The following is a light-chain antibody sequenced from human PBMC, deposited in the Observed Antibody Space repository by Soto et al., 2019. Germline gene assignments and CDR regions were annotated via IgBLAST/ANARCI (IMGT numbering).Light chain of an antibody. CDR3: QQYGSSPWP. CDR1: QSVSSSY. J-gene: IGKJ3*01. Sequence: IVLTQSPGTLSLPPGERATLSCRASQSVSSSYLAWYQQKPGQAPRPLIYGASSRAIGIPDRFSGSGSGTDFTLTISRLEPEDFAVYYCQQYGSSPWPFGPGTNVDSK. V-gene: IGKV3-20*01. CDR2: GAS.